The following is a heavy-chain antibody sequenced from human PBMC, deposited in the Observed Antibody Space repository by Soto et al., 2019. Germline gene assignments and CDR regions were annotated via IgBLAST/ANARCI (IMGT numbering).Heavy chain of an antibody. V-gene: IGHV3-48*03. J-gene: IGHJ6*02. CDR2: ISQSGSVI. D-gene: IGHD4-4*01. CDR1: GFSFSDFE. Sequence: PGGSLRLSCAVSGFSFSDFEMSWVRQAPGKGLEWISYISQSGSVIYYADSVKGRFTISRDNANDSVHLQVNGLRADDTAVYFCARDRGYSNSNFYYYGMDAWGQGTTVTV. CDR3: ARDRGYSNSNFYYYGMDA.